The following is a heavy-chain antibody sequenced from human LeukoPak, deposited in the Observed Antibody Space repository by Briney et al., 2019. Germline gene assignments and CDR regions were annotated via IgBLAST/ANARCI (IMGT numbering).Heavy chain of an antibody. CDR2: ISGSGGSI. D-gene: IGHD3-9*01. J-gene: IGHJ4*02. V-gene: IGHV3-23*01. CDR3: AKDWSPPYYDILTGYNPFDF. Sequence: PGGSLRLSCAASGFTFSSYAMSWVRQAPGKGLEWVSAISGSGGSIYYADSVKGRFTISRDNSQNTLYPQMNSLRAEDTAVYYCAKDWSPPYYDILTGYNPFDFWGQGTLVTVSS. CDR1: GFTFSSYA.